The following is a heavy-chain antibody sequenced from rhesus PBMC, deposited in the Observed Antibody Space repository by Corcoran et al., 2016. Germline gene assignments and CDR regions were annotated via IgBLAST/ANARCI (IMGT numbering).Heavy chain of an antibody. J-gene: IGHJ4*01. CDR1: GFTFNNYW. CDR2: IKNKAAGGTE. V-gene: IGHV3-16*02. Sequence: EVQLVESGGDLVQPGGSLRLSCAASGFTFNNYWMNWVRQAKGKGLDWVVRIKNKAAGGTEVYAESVEGRFNISRDESKNTLYLQMKCLKPEDTAVYYCTSYSSSWSSFEYWGQGALVTVSS. D-gene: IGHD3-16*01. CDR3: TSYSSSWSSFEY.